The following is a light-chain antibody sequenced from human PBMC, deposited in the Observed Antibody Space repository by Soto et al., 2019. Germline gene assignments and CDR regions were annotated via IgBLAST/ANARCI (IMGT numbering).Light chain of an antibody. CDR3: QQYNNAPSYT. V-gene: IGKV3-15*01. J-gene: IGKJ2*01. Sequence: EIVMTQSPATLSVSPGERATLSCRASQSVSDNLAWYQQKPGQAPRLLIYGASRGATGIPARFSGSGSGTEFTLTISSLQFEDFAAYYCQQYNNAPSYTFGQGTKLEIK. CDR2: GAS. CDR1: QSVSDN.